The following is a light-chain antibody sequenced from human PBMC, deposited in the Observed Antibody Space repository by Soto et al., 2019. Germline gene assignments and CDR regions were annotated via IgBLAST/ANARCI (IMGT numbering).Light chain of an antibody. CDR3: QLYTNWPPYT. Sequence: EIELTQSPGTLSVSPGERATISCRATHSVSGSLAWYQQKPGRPPRLLIHSASTRATGIPPRFSGSGSGADFPLITSSLQSQDFAVYYCQLYTNWPPYTFGQGTRLEIK. CDR1: HSVSGS. V-gene: IGKV3-15*01. CDR2: SAS. J-gene: IGKJ2*01.